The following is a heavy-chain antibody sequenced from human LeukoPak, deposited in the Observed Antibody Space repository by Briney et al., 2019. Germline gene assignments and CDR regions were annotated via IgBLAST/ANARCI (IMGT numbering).Heavy chain of an antibody. D-gene: IGHD3-10*01. CDR3: ARGLGSESYYGS. Sequence: ASVKVSCKASGYTFTGYYMHWVRQAPGQGLEWMGWINPNSGGTNYAQKFQGRVTMTRDTSTSTVYMELSSLRSEDTAVYYCARGLGSESYYGSWGQGTLVTVSS. CDR2: INPNSGGT. V-gene: IGHV1-2*02. CDR1: GYTFTGYY. J-gene: IGHJ5*02.